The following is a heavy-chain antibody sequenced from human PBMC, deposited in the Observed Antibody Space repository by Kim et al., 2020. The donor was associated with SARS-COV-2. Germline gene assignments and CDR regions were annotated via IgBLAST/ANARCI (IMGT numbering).Heavy chain of an antibody. V-gene: IGHV4-31*02. CDR2: T. CDR3: ARDRDWHDTFDI. J-gene: IGHJ3*02. D-gene: IGHD3-9*01. Sequence: TYYNPSLKSRVTISVDTSKNQFSLNLTSVTAADTAVYYCARDRDWHDTFDIWGQGTMVTVSS.